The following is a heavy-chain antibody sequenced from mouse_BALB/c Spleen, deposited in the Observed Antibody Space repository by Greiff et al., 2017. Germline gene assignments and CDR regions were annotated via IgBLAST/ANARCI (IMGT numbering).Heavy chain of an antibody. Sequence: LEKPGASVKISCKASGYSFTGYYMHWVKQSHGKSLEWIGYISCYNGATSYNQKFKGKATFTVDTSSSTAYMQFNSLTSEDSAVYYCARSDGYYGVDYWGQGTTLTVSS. D-gene: IGHD2-3*01. J-gene: IGHJ2*01. V-gene: IGHV1S34*01. CDR2: ISCYNGAT. CDR3: ARSDGYYGVDY. CDR1: GYSFTGYY.